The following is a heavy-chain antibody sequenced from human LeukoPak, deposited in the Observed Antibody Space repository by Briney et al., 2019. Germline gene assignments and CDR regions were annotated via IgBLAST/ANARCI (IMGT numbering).Heavy chain of an antibody. D-gene: IGHD6-13*01. Sequence: PSETLSLTCAVYGGSFSGYYWSWIRQPPGKGLEWIGEINHSGSTNYNPSLKSRVTISVDTSKNQFSLKLSSVTAADTAVYYCARVSSSSWRSLDYWGQGTLVTVSS. CDR3: ARVSSSSWRSLDY. CDR1: GGSFSGYY. J-gene: IGHJ4*02. CDR2: INHSGST. V-gene: IGHV4-34*01.